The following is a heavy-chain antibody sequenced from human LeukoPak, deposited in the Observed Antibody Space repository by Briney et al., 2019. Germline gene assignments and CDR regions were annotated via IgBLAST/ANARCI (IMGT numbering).Heavy chain of an antibody. Sequence: GASVKVSCKTSGYTFTGYYMHWVRQAPGQGLEWMGWINPNSGGTNYAQKFQGRVTMTRDTSISTAYMELSRLRSDDTAVYYCARAMVRGVIPYYMDVWGKGTTVTISS. D-gene: IGHD3-10*01. CDR1: GYTFTGYY. V-gene: IGHV1-2*02. CDR3: ARAMVRGVIPYYMDV. CDR2: INPNSGGT. J-gene: IGHJ6*03.